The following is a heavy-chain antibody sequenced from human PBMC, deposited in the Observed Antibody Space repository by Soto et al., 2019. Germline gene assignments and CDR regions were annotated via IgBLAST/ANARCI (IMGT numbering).Heavy chain of an antibody. V-gene: IGHV3-72*01. Sequence: EVQLVESGGGLVQPGGSLRLSCAASGFIFNDHYIDWVRQAPGKGPEWVGRTRDRSRSYTMEYAASVKGRFTISRDASKDSLYLQMNSLKTEDTAVYYCVRVRGDGWYHPDYWGQGALVTVSS. CDR3: VRVRGDGWYHPDY. CDR2: TRDRSRSYTM. CDR1: GFIFNDHY. J-gene: IGHJ4*02. D-gene: IGHD6-19*01.